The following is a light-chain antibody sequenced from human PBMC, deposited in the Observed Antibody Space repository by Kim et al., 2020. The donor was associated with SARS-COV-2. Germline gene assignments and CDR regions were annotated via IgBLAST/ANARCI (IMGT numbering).Light chain of an antibody. CDR1: SSNIGSKT. Sequence: QSVLTQPPSASATPGQRVTISCSGSSSNIGSKTVNWYQQLPGTAPKLLIHSNNQRPSGVPDRFSGSKSGTSASLAISGLQSEDEADYYCAAWDDSLNGWVFGGGTKLTVL. V-gene: IGLV1-44*01. CDR2: SNN. CDR3: AAWDDSLNGWV. J-gene: IGLJ3*02.